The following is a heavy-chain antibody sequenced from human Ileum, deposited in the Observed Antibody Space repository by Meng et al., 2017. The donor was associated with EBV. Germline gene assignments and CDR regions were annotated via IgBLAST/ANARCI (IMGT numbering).Heavy chain of an antibody. V-gene: IGHV4-34*01. CDR2: INHSGST. J-gene: IGHJ4*02. CDR1: GGPISGYY. Sequence: VPLQQCCAAVFKPSEPLSLTCAVYGGPISGYYCGWIRQPPGKGLEWIGEINHSGSTNYNPSLKSRVTISVDTSKNQFSLKLSSVTAADTAVYYCARGRGYGDYGSLYWGQGTLVTVSS. D-gene: IGHD4-17*01. CDR3: ARGRGYGDYGSLY.